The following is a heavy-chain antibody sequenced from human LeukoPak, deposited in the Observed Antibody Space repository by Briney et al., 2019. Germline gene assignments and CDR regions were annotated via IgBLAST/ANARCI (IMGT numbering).Heavy chain of an antibody. D-gene: IGHD3-22*01. J-gene: IGHJ6*02. Sequence: GSSVKVSCKASGGTFSSYAISWVRQAPGQGLEWMGGIIPIFGTANYAQKFQGRVTITADESTSTAYMELSSLRSEDTAVYYCARDETNYYDSSGYLYYYYYYGMDVWGQGTTVTVSS. V-gene: IGHV1-69*01. CDR2: IIPIFGTA. CDR1: GGTFSSYA. CDR3: ARDETNYYDSSGYLYYYYYYGMDV.